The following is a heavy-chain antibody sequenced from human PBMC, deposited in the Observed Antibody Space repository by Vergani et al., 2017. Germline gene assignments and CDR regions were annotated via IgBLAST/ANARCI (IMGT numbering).Heavy chain of an antibody. CDR2: SSASNGNT. Sequence: QVQLVQSGTEVKKPGASVKVSCKASGYTFTTYGISWVRQAPGQGLEWMGWSSASNGNTNYAQKLLGRVTMTTDRSTSTAYMELRSLRSDDTSVYYCARGRLKIEGVTSNWFVPWGQGTLVTVSS. CDR1: GYTFTTYG. CDR3: ARGRLKIEGVTSNWFVP. D-gene: IGHD1-26*01. V-gene: IGHV1-18*01. J-gene: IGHJ5*02.